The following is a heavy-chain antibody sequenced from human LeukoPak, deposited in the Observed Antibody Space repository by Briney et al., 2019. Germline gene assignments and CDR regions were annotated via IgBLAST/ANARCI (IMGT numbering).Heavy chain of an antibody. Sequence: GGSPRLSCAASGFTFSSYAMSWVRQAPGKGLEWVSAVSDNGGGTYYADSVKGRFTISRDNSKNTVYLQMNSLRAEDTAVYYRAKDYIRRAWDWGQGTLVTVSS. CDR3: AKDYIRRAWD. CDR2: VSDNGGGT. V-gene: IGHV3-23*01. CDR1: GFTFSSYA. D-gene: IGHD3-16*01. J-gene: IGHJ4*02.